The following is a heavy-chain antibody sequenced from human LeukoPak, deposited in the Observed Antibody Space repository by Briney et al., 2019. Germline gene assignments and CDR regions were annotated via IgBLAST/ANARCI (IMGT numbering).Heavy chain of an antibody. CDR2: ISYDGSNK. Sequence: PGRSLRLSCAASGFTFSSYAMHWVRQAPGKGLEWVAVISYDGSNKYYADSAKGRFTISRDNSKNTLYLQMNSLRAEDTAVYYCARGIDGYNPAYFDYWSQGTLVTVSS. V-gene: IGHV3-30-3*01. CDR1: GFTFSSYA. D-gene: IGHD5-24*01. CDR3: ARGIDGYNPAYFDY. J-gene: IGHJ4*02.